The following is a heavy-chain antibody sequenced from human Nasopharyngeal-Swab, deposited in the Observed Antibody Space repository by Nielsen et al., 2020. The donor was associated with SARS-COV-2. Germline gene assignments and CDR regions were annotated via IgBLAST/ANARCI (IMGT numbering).Heavy chain of an antibody. D-gene: IGHD1-26*01. CDR1: GFTFSNAW. CDR3: TTVVEIVGATFDY. CDR2: IKSKTDGGTT. Sequence: GGSLRLSCAASGFTFSNAWMSWVRQAPGKGLEWVGRIKSKTDGGTTDYAAPVKGRFTISRDDSKNTLYLQMNSLKTEDTAVYYCTTVVEIVGATFDYWGQGTLVTVSS. J-gene: IGHJ4*02. V-gene: IGHV3-15*01.